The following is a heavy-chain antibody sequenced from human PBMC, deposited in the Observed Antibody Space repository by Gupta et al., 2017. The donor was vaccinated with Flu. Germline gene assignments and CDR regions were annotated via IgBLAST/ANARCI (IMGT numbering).Heavy chain of an antibody. V-gene: IGHV3-23*01. CDR1: GFTFRAFG. CDR2: IRGGTT. CDR3: VKDAGYGEYAF. J-gene: IGHJ1*01. D-gene: IGHD4-17*01. Sequence: EVQLLESGGDLAQPGGSLRLSCAASGFTFRAFGMRWVRQAPGKGLEGVSTIRGGTTYYADSVKGRFTISRDTSKRTLFLQMDRLRAEDTAGYYCVKDAGYGEYAFWGQGTLVTVSS.